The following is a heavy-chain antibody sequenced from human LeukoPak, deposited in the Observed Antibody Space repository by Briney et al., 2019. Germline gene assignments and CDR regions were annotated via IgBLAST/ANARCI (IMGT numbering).Heavy chain of an antibody. V-gene: IGHV1-69*05. D-gene: IGHD3-22*01. Sequence: ASVKVSCKASGGTFSSYAISWVRQAPGQGLEWMGGIIPIFGTANYAQEFQGRVTITTDESTSTAYMELSSLRSEDTAVYYCARELGYYYDSSGSPFDYWGQGTLVTVSS. CDR3: ARELGYYYDSSGSPFDY. CDR1: GGTFSSYA. CDR2: IIPIFGTA. J-gene: IGHJ4*02.